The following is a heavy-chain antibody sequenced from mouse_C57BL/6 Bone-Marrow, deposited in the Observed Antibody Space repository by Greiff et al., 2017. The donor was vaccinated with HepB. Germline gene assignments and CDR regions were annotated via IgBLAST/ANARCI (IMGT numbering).Heavy chain of an antibody. Sequence: VQLQQSGAELVRPGASVTLSCKASGYTFTDYEMHWVKQTPVHGLEWIGAIDPETGGTAYNQKFKGKAILTADKSSSTAYMQLSSLTSEDSAVYFCARGGLPRYWYFDVWGTGTTVTVSS. CDR2: IDPETGGT. J-gene: IGHJ1*03. CDR1: GYTFTDYE. D-gene: IGHD2-4*01. V-gene: IGHV1-15*01. CDR3: ARGGLPRYWYFDV.